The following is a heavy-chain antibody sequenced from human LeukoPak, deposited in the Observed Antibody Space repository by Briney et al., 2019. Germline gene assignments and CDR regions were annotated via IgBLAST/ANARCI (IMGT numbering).Heavy chain of an antibody. D-gene: IGHD2-8*01. J-gene: IGHJ1*01. CDR1: GLTFSNAW. CDR3: TTDYQRYCTNGVCYRRYFQH. Sequence: GGSLRLSCAASGLTFSNAWMSWVRQAPGKGLEWVGRIKSKTDGGTTDYAAPVKGRFTISRDDSKNTLYLQMNSLKTEDTAVYYCTTDYQRYCTNGVCYRRYFQHWGQGTLVTVSS. V-gene: IGHV3-15*01. CDR2: IKSKTDGGTT.